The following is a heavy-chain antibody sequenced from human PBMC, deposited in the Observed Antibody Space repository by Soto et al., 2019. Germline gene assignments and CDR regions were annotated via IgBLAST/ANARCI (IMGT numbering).Heavy chain of an antibody. Sequence: QVTLKESGPVLVKPTETLTLTCTVSGFSLSNPRMGVSWIRQPPGKALEWLAHIFSNDEKSFSTSLKSRLTISKDTSESQVVLTMSNMGPVDTATYYCARICRDVYIWGSNHYLDCWGQGTLVTVSS. V-gene: IGHV2-26*01. CDR1: GFSLSNPRMG. D-gene: IGHD3-16*02. CDR3: ARICRDVYIWGSNHYLDC. CDR2: IFSNDEK. J-gene: IGHJ4*02.